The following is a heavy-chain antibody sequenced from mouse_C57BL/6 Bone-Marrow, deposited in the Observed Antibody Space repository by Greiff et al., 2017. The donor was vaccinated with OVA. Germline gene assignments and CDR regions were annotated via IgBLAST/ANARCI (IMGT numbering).Heavy chain of an antibody. CDR1: GFSLTSYA. J-gene: IGHJ3*01. V-gene: IGHV2-9-1*01. Sequence: VQRVESGPGLVAPSQSLSITCTVSGFSLTSYAISWVRQPPGKGLEWLGVIWTGGGTNYNSALKSRLSISNDNSKSQVFLKMNSLQTADTARYYCARNWGAFAYWGQGTLVTVSA. CDR3: ARNWGAFAY. CDR2: IWTGGGT.